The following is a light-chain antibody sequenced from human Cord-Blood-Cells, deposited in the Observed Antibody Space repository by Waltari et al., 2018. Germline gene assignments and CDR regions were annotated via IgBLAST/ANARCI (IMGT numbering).Light chain of an antibody. Sequence: EIVMTQSPATLSVSTGERATPSCRASQSVSSNLAWYQQKPGQAPRLLIYGASTRATGIPARFSGSGSGTEFTLTISSLQSEDFAVYYCQQYNNWPPVFTFGPGTKVDIK. CDR3: QQYNNWPPVFT. V-gene: IGKV3-15*01. J-gene: IGKJ3*01. CDR2: GAS. CDR1: QSVSSN.